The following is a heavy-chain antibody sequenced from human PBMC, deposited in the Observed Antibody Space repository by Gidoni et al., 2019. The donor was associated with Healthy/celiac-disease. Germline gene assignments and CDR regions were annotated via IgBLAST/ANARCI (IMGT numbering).Heavy chain of an antibody. D-gene: IGHD6-13*01. CDR3: ARATNIAAAGSLNWFDP. J-gene: IGHJ5*02. CDR1: GGSISSSSYY. CDR2: MYYSGST. V-gene: IGHV4-39*07. Sequence: QLQLQESGPGLGKPSETLSLPCPVPGGSISSSSYYWGWIRPPPGKGLEWIGSMYYSGSTYYNPSLKSRVTISVDTSKNQFSLKLSSVTAADTAIYYCARATNIAAAGSLNWFDPWGQGTLVIVSS.